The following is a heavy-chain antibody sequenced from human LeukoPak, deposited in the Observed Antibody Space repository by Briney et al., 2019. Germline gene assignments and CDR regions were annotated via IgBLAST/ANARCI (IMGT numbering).Heavy chain of an antibody. J-gene: IGHJ4*02. CDR3: AKEGAYSSRINFDY. CDR1: GFTFSSYA. Sequence: GGSLRLSCAASGFTFSSYAMHWVRQAPGKGLEWVAVISYDGSNKYYADSVKGRFTISRDNSKNTLYLQMNSLRAEDTAVYYCAKEGAYSSRINFDYWGQGTLVTVSS. V-gene: IGHV3-30-3*01. D-gene: IGHD6-13*01. CDR2: ISYDGSNK.